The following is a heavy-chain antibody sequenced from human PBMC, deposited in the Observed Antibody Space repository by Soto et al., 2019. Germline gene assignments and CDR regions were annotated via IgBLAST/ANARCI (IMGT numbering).Heavy chain of an antibody. V-gene: IGHV4-61*08. CDR2: VYSTGTT. Sequence: QVLLRESGPGLVKPSETLALTCAVSGDSVSSSDFYWTWIRQPPGKPLEWIGYVYSTGTTNYSPSLKSRLDMSVDTSENQFSLKVRSVTAADAAVYFCARDSHYGSGTHYYFDYWGPGTLVAVSS. D-gene: IGHD3-10*01. CDR1: GDSVSSSDFY. J-gene: IGHJ4*02. CDR3: ARDSHYGSGTHYYFDY.